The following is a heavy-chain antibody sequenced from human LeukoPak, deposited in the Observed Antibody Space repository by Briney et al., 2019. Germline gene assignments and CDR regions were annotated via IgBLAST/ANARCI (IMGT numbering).Heavy chain of an antibody. V-gene: IGHV1-46*01. D-gene: IGHD1-26*01. Sequence: GASVKVSCKASGYTFTNCYRHWVRQAPGQGLEWMGIINPANGATSYAQKFQGRVTMTRDTSTSTVYMELSSLRSEDTAVYYCATAPPSGTYYYFDYWGQGTLVTVSS. CDR1: GYTFTNCY. CDR3: ATAPPSGTYYYFDY. J-gene: IGHJ4*02. CDR2: INPANGAT.